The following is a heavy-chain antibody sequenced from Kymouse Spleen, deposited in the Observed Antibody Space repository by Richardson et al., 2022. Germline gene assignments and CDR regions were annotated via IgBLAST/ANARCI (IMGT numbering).Heavy chain of an antibody. CDR3: ARDGGAVAGTYYYGMDV. Sequence: QVQLVESGGGVVQPGRSLRLSCAASGFTFSSYGMHWVRQAPGKGLEWVAVIWYDGSNKYYADSVKGRFTISRDNSKNTLYLQMNSLRAEDTAVYYCARDGGAVAGTYYYGMDVWGQGTTVTVSS. J-gene: IGHJ6*02. CDR1: GFTFSSYG. CDR2: IWYDGSNK. D-gene: IGHD6-19*01. V-gene: IGHV3-33*01.